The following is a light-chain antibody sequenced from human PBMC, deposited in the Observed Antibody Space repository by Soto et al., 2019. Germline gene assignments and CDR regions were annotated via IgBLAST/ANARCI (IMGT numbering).Light chain of an antibody. J-gene: IGKJ5*01. Sequence: EIVMTQSPATLSVSPGERTTLSCRASQNIHNNLAWYQQKPGQAPRLLIYGASTRATGTPARFSGSGSGTDFTLTVSSLQSEDFAVYYYQHYENWPPMTFGQGTRLDIK. CDR2: GAS. V-gene: IGKV3-15*01. CDR1: QNIHNN. CDR3: QHYENWPPMT.